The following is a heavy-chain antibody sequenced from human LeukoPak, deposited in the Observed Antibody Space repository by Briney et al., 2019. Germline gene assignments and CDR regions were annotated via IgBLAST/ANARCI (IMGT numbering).Heavy chain of an antibody. CDR2: IYSGGST. D-gene: IGHD1-26*01. CDR1: GFNFRNYA. CDR3: ARVRGSGSYVGYFDY. J-gene: IGHJ4*02. Sequence: GGSLRLSCVASGFNFRNYAMTWVRQAPGKGLEWVSVIYSGGSTYYADSVKGRFTISRDNSKNTLYLQMNSLRAEDTAVYYCARVRGSGSYVGYFDYWGQGTLVTVSS. V-gene: IGHV3-66*02.